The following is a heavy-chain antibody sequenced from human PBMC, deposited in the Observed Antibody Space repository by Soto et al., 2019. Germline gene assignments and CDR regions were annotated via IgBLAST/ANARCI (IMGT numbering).Heavy chain of an antibody. J-gene: IGHJ3*02. Sequence: QVQLVESGGGVVQPGRSLRLSCAASGFTFSSHAMHWVRQAPGKGLEWVAVITYDGSKIYYADSVKGRFTISRDNSKNTLYLQMNRLRAEDTAVYFCARDGEDVLRNIPGDAFDIWGQGTMVTVSS. V-gene: IGHV3-30*04. CDR1: GFTFSSHA. D-gene: IGHD3-3*01. CDR2: ITYDGSKI. CDR3: ARDGEDVLRNIPGDAFDI.